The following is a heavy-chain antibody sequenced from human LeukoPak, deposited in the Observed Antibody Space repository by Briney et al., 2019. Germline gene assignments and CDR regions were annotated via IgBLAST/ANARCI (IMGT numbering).Heavy chain of an antibody. J-gene: IGHJ1*01. CDR2: IRYDGSNK. CDR1: GFTFSSYG. D-gene: IGHD1-26*01. Sequence: GGSLRLSCAASGFTFSSYGMHWVRQAPGKGLEWVAFIRYDGSNKYYADSVKGRFTISRDNSKNTLYLQMNSLRAEDTAVYYCAKARSGSYWGGFFQHWGQGTLVTVSS. CDR3: AKARSGSYWGGFFQH. V-gene: IGHV3-30*02.